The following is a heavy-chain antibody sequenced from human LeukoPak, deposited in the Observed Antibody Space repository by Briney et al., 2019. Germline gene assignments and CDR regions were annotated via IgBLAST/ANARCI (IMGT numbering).Heavy chain of an antibody. V-gene: IGHV1-2*02. CDR1: GYTFIDYY. Sequence: ASVKVSCKASGYTFIDYYMNWVRQTPGQGLEWMGWINTNTGETNYAQKFQGRVTMARDTSISTVYMELTSLTSDDTAVYYCARWGGVQFDPWGQGTLVTVSS. D-gene: IGHD2-8*01. CDR3: ARWGGVQFDP. J-gene: IGHJ5*02. CDR2: INTNTGET.